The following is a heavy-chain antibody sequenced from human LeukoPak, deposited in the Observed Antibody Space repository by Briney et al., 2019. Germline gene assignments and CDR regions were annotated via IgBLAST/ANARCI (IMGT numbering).Heavy chain of an antibody. D-gene: IGHD2-15*01. CDR3: AKDTQRRNGGSCYDY. V-gene: IGHV3-23*01. CDR2: ISGSGGST. CDR1: GFTFSSYA. J-gene: IGHJ4*02. Sequence: GGSLRLSCAASGFTFSSYAMSWVRQAPGKGLEWVSAISGSGGSTYYADSVKGRFTISRDNSKNTLYLQMNSLRAEDTAVYYCAKDTQRRNGGSCYDYWGQGTLVTVSS.